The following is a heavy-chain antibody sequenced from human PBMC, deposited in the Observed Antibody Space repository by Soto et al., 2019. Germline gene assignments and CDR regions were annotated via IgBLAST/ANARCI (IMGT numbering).Heavy chain of an antibody. CDR1: GYNFATYW. Sequence: GESLNISCEGFGYNFATYWIAWVRQMPGKGLEYMGIIYPGDSDSRYSPSFQGQVTFSADKSISTAYLQWSSLKASDTAMYYCARHGFYGDYPSNYFDPWGQGTLVTVSS. CDR3: ARHGFYGDYPSNYFDP. D-gene: IGHD4-17*01. CDR2: IYPGDSDS. J-gene: IGHJ5*02. V-gene: IGHV5-51*01.